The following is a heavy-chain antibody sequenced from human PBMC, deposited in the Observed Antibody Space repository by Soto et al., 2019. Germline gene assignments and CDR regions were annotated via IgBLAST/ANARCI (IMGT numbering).Heavy chain of an antibody. J-gene: IGHJ4*02. CDR2: INHSGST. D-gene: IGHD3-3*01. CDR3: ASRPFGVDDTSDY. Sequence: SETLSLTCAVYGGSFSGYYWSWIRQPPGKGLEWIGEINHSGSTNYNPSLKSRVTISVDTSKNQFSLKLSSVTAADTAVYYCASRPFGVDDTSDYWGQGTLVTVS. V-gene: IGHV4-34*01. CDR1: GGSFSGYY.